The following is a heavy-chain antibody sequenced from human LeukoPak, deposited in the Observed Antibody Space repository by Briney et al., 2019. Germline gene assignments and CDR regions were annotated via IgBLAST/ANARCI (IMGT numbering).Heavy chain of an antibody. V-gene: IGHV3-21*01. J-gene: IGHJ4*02. CDR2: ISSSSYI. D-gene: IGHD1-7*01. CDR1: GFTFSSYS. Sequence: GGSLRLSCAASGFTFSSYSMNWVRQAPGKGLEWVSSISSSSYIYYADSVKGRFTISRDNAKNSLYLQMNSLRAEDTAVYYCARALRVSIAGTTNYDYWGQGTLVTVSS. CDR3: ARALRVSIAGTTNYDY.